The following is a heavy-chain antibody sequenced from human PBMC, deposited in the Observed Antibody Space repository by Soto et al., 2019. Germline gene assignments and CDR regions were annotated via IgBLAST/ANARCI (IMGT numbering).Heavy chain of an antibody. CDR1: GCIFTGYY. J-gene: IGHJ4*02. CDR3: AREAYGSSSKRVDC. V-gene: IGHV1-2*02. Sequence: ASVKVSCKASGCIFTGYYMHWVRQAPGQGLEWMGRINPYSGDTNYAQNFQGRVTMTRDTSISTAYMELSRLTSDDTAVYYCAREAYGSSSKRVDCWGQGTLVTVS. D-gene: IGHD6-6*01. CDR2: INPYSGDT.